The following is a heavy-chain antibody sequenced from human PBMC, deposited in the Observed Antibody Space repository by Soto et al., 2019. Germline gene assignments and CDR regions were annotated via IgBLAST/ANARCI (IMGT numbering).Heavy chain of an antibody. D-gene: IGHD3-3*02. CDR2: IYYSGST. CDR3: ARAIRVLDAFDI. V-gene: IGHV4-31*03. Sequence: SETLSLTCTVPGGSISSGGYYWSWIRQHPGKGLEWIGYIYYSGSTYYNPSLKSRVTISVDTSKNQFSLKLSSVTAADTAVYYCARAIRVLDAFDIWGQGTMVTVSS. CDR1: GGSISSGGYY. J-gene: IGHJ3*02.